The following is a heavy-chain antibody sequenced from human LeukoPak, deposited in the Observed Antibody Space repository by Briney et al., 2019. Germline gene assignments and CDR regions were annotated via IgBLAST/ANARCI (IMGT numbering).Heavy chain of an antibody. CDR2: IIPIFGTA. CDR1: GGTFSSYA. CDR3: ARGDYDSSGYTHAH. V-gene: IGHV1-69*05. D-gene: IGHD3-22*01. Sequence: SVKVSCKASGGTFSSYAISWVRQAPGQGLGWMRGIIPIFGTANYAQKFQGRVTITTDESTSTAYMELSSLRSEDTAVYYCARGDYDSSGYTHAHWGQGTLVTVSS. J-gene: IGHJ4*02.